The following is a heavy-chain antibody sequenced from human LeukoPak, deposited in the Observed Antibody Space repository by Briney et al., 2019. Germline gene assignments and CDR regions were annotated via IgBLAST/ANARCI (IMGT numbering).Heavy chain of an antibody. D-gene: IGHD4-17*01. V-gene: IGHV3-23*01. Sequence: PGGSLRLSCAASGFTFSSYAMSWVRQAPGKGLEWGSAISGGGGSTYYADSVKGRFTISRDNSRNTLYLQMNSLRAEDTAVYYCAKGRDYSDPSYYFDYWGQGTLVTVSS. CDR1: GFTFSSYA. J-gene: IGHJ4*02. CDR2: ISGGGGST. CDR3: AKGRDYSDPSYYFDY.